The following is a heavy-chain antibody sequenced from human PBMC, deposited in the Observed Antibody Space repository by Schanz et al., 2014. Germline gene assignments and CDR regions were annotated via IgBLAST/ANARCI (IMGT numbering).Heavy chain of an antibody. CDR1: GFTFSDYY. CDR2: ISSSGSTI. D-gene: IGHD2-2*01. Sequence: VQLLESGGGLVQPGGSLRLSCVASGFTFSDYYMSWIRQAPGKGLEWVSYISSSGSTIYYADSVKGRFTISRDNAKNSLYLQMNSLRAEDTAVYYCAKVAPAATYLDSWGLGTLVTVSS. J-gene: IGHJ4*02. CDR3: AKVAPAATYLDS. V-gene: IGHV3-11*01.